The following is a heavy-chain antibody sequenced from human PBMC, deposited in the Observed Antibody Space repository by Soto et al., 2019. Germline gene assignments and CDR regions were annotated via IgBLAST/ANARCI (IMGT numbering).Heavy chain of an antibody. V-gene: IGHV3-21*01. D-gene: IGHD3-3*01. J-gene: IGHJ2*01. Sequence: ESGGGLVKPGGSLRLSCAASGFTFSSYSMNWVRQALGKGLEWVSSISSSSSYIYYGDSVKGRFTISRDNAKNSLYLQMNSLRAEDTAVYYCARASRDFAAWYFDLWGRGTLVTVSS. CDR3: ARASRDFAAWYFDL. CDR2: ISSSSSYI. CDR1: GFTFSSYS.